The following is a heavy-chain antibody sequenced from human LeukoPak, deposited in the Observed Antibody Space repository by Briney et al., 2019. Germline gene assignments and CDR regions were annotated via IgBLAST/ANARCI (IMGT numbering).Heavy chain of an antibody. CDR2: ISSSRSTI. Sequence: GGSLRLSCAASGFTFSSYSMNWVRQAPGKGLEWVSHISSSRSTIYYADSVKGRFTISRDNAKNSLYLQMNSLRAEDTAVYYCAREGLIAAAGTGYYYGMDVWGQGTTVTVSS. CDR3: AREGLIAAAGTGYYYGMDV. CDR1: GFTFSSYS. V-gene: IGHV3-48*01. J-gene: IGHJ6*02. D-gene: IGHD6-13*01.